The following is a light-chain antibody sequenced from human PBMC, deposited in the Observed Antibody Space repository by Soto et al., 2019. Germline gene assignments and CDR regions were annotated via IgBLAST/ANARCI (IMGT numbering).Light chain of an antibody. CDR2: YVS. V-gene: IGKV2-30*01. J-gene: IGKJ2*01. CDR3: MQATRWPPDT. CDR1: QSLAYIDGNTY. Sequence: DVVMTQSPLSLPVTLGQPASISCRSSQSLAYIDGNTYLTWFHQRPGQSPRYLIYYVSNRDSGGRDRFSGSRSGTDFTLKISWVEAEDVGIYYCMQATRWPPDTFRQRTKMEIK.